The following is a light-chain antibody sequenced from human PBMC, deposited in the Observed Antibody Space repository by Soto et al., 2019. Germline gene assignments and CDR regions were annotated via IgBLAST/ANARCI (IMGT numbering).Light chain of an antibody. CDR1: QSVSSSY. Sequence: ESVLTQSPGTLSLSPGEKATLSCRASQSVSSSYLAWYQQKPGQAPRLLIYGASSRATGIPDRFSGSGSGTDFTLTISRLEPEDFAVYYCQQYGSSPRTFGQGAKADI. J-gene: IGKJ1*01. CDR3: QQYGSSPRT. V-gene: IGKV3-20*01. CDR2: GAS.